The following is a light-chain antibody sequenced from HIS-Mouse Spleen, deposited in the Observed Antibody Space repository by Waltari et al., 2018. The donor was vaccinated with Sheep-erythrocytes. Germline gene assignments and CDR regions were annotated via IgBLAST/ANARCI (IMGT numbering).Light chain of an antibody. Sequence: AIQLTQSPSSLSASVGDRVTITCRASQGISSALAWYQQKPGEAPKLLIYDASSLESGVPSRFSGSGSGTDFTLTISSLQPEDFATYYCQQFNSYPPWLTFGGGTKVEIK. V-gene: IGKV1-13*02. CDR2: DAS. J-gene: IGKJ4*01. CDR3: QQFNSYPPWLT. CDR1: QGISSA.